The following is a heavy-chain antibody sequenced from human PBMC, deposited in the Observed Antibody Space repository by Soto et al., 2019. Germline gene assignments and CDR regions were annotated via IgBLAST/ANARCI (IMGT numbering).Heavy chain of an antibody. CDR2: FDPEDGET. Sequence: ASVKVSCKVSGYTLTELSMHWVRQAPGKGLEWMGGFDPEDGETIYAQKFQGRVTMTEDTSTDTAYMELSSLRSEDTAVYYCATDSESSGWLGRGYYYYGMDVWGQGTTVTVSS. V-gene: IGHV1-24*01. CDR1: GYTLTELS. J-gene: IGHJ6*02. CDR3: ATDSESSGWLGRGYYYYGMDV. D-gene: IGHD6-19*01.